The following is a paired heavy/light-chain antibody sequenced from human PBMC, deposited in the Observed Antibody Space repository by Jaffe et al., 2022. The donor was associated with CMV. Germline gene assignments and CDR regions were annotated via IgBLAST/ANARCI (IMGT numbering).Heavy chain of an antibody. CDR2: ISSSLRYL. Sequence: EVQLVESGGGLVKPGESLRLSCVASGFTFDSYSMNWVRQAPGKGLEWVSLISSSLRYLYYADSVKGRFTISRDNAENSLYLQMNSLRAEDTAVYYCARDRVPWNYGSAADYWGRGTLVTVSS. CDR3: ARDRVPWNYGSAADY. J-gene: IGHJ4*02. CDR1: GFTFDSYS. V-gene: IGHV3-21*01. D-gene: IGHD1-7*01.
Light chain of an antibody. J-gene: IGLJ3*02. Sequence: QSVLTQPPSVSGAPGQRVTISCTGSSSNIGADYDVHWYQQLPGTAPKLLIYDNNNRPSGVPDRFSGSKSGTSASLAITGLQAEDEADYYCQSYDSSLSGSVFGGGTKLTVL. V-gene: IGLV1-40*01. CDR2: DNN. CDR1: SSNIGADYD. CDR3: QSYDSSLSGSV.